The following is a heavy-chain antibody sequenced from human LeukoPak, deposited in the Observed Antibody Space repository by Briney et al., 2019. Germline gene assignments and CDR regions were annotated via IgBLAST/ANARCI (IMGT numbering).Heavy chain of an antibody. D-gene: IGHD3-10*01. V-gene: IGHV3-23*01. Sequence: PGRSLRLSCAASGFTFSSYAMSWVRQAPGKGLEWVSAISGSGASTYYAGSVKGRFTISRDNSNNTLYLQMNSLRAEDTAVYYCARIPTRGGVHLGFDNWGQGTLVTVSS. CDR2: ISGSGAST. J-gene: IGHJ4*02. CDR3: ARIPTRGGVHLGFDN. CDR1: GFTFSSYA.